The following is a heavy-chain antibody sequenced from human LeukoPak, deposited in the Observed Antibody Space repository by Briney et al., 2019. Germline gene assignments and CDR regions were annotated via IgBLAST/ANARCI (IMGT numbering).Heavy chain of an antibody. CDR1: GGSLNNYG. CDR2: IIPMFGTT. Sequence: SVKVSCKASGGSLNNYGVSWLRQAPGQGLEWMGRIIPMFGTTIYAEKFQGRVTISADKSTDTAYVEVSRLSSDDTAVHYCATDLQSDFWTGYYWDFWGQGTLVTVSS. V-gene: IGHV1-69*06. J-gene: IGHJ4*02. CDR3: ATDLQSDFWTGYYWDF. D-gene: IGHD3/OR15-3a*01.